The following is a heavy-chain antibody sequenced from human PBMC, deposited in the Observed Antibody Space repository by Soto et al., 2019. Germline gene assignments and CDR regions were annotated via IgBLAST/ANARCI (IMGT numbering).Heavy chain of an antibody. D-gene: IGHD3-10*01. V-gene: IGHV3-23*01. J-gene: IGHJ4*02. CDR2: ISGNGGST. CDR1: GFTFSSYA. CDR3: AKDIVTYYSGSGSYYDY. Sequence: GGSLRLSCAASGFTFSSYAMTWVRQAPGKGLEWVSGISGNGGSTYYADSVKGRFTISRDNSKNTLYLQMNSLRAEDTALYYCAKDIVTYYSGSGSYYDYWGQGTLVTVSS.